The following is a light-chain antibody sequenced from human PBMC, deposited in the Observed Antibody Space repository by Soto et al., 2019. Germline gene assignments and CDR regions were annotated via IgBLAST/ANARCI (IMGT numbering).Light chain of an antibody. V-gene: IGKV3-11*01. CDR3: QQGYNWPPYT. Sequence: EIVLTQSPATLSLSPGERATLSCRASQSVRSYLAWFQQNPGQAPRLLIYDASNRATGIPARFSGSGSGTDFTLTISSLEPEDFAVYYCQQGYNWPPYTFGQGTKLEIK. J-gene: IGKJ2*01. CDR1: QSVRSY. CDR2: DAS.